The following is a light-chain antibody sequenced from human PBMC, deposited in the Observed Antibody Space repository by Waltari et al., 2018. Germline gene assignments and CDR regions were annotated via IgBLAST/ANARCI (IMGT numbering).Light chain of an antibody. CDR1: KLGDKY. CDR2: QDD. J-gene: IGLJ2*01. V-gene: IGLV3-1*01. CDR3: QAWDSSVV. Sequence: SYEVTQPTSVSVSPGQTASITCPGDKLGDKYVCWYQQKPGQSPVLVIFQDDKRPSGIPERFSGSNSGHTATLTISGTQAMDEADYYCQAWDSSVVFGGGTKLTVL.